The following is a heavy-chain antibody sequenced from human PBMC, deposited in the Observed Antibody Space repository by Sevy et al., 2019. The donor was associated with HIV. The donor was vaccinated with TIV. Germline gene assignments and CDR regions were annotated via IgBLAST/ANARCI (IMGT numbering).Heavy chain of an antibody. J-gene: IGHJ4*02. CDR1: GFPFNNYA. D-gene: IGHD3-22*01. Sequence: GGSLRLSCEASGFPFNNYAMQWVRQAPGKGLEWVAFIRIDGSEKYYADSVKGRFTITRDNCKNTLFLQMTRLKTEDTAVYYCAKDRSYYESTVDFWGQGALVTVSS. CDR2: IRIDGSEK. V-gene: IGHV3-30*02. CDR3: AKDRSYYESTVDF.